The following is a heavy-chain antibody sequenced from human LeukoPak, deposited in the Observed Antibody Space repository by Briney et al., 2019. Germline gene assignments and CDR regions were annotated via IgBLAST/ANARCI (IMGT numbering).Heavy chain of an antibody. J-gene: IGHJ4*02. D-gene: IGHD3-22*01. Sequence: SETLSLTCAVYGGSFSAYYWSRIRQPPGKGLEWIGEINHSGSTNYNPSLKSRVTISVDTSKNQFSLKLSSVTAADTAVYYCARDLYYYDSSGSYEDDYWGQGTLVTVSS. CDR2: INHSGST. CDR1: GGSFSAYY. CDR3: ARDLYYYDSSGSYEDDY. V-gene: IGHV4-34*01.